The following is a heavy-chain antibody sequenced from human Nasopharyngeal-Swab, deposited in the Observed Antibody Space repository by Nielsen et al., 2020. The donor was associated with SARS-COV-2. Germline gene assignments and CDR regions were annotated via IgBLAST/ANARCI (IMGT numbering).Heavy chain of an antibody. V-gene: IGHV1-69*06. CDR3: ARVKGIAAANYYYGMDV. CDR2: IIPIFDTA. D-gene: IGHD6-13*01. CDR1: GGTFSSYA. Sequence: SVKVSCKASGGTFSSYAISWVRQAPGQGLEWMGGIIPIFDTANYAQKFQGRVTITADKSTSTAYMELSSLRSEDTAVYYCARVKGIAAANYYYGMDVWGQGTTVTVSS. J-gene: IGHJ6*02.